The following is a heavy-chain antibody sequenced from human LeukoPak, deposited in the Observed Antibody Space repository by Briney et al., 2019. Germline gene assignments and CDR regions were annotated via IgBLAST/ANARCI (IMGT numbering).Heavy chain of an antibody. V-gene: IGHV3-30*02. D-gene: IGHD4/OR15-4a*01. CDR1: GFTFSSYG. CDR2: IWHDGSKK. CDR3: VKDGVGPNDYHAFDN. J-gene: IGHJ3*02. Sequence: GGSLRLSCAASGFTFSSYGMHWVRQAPGKGREWVTFIWHDGSKKYYADSMKGRFTISRDNSKYTLYLQMNSLRAEDTAVYYCVKDGVGPNDYHAFDNWGQGTMLTVSS.